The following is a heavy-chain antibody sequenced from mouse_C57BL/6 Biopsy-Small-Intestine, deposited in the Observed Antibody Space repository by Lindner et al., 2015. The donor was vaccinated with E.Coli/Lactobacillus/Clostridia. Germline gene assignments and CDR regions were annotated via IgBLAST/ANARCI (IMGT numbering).Heavy chain of an antibody. Sequence: VQLQESGAELARPGASVKMSCKASGYSFTTYTMHWVKQRPGQGLEWIGYINPSSGYTTYNQNFKDKATLTADKSSSTAYMQLGSLTSEDSAVYYCARRGIITSVVAPDYWGQGTTLTVSS. J-gene: IGHJ2*01. CDR2: INPSSGYT. D-gene: IGHD1-1*01. CDR1: GYSFTTYT. CDR3: ARRGIITSVVAPDY. V-gene: IGHV1-4*01.